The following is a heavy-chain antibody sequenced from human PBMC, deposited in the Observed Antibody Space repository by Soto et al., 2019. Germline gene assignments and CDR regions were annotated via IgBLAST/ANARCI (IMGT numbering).Heavy chain of an antibody. V-gene: IGHV4-59*12. CDR3: AREGGFLAFNI. CDR1: GGSISSYY. Sequence: PSETLSLTCTVSGGSISSYYWSWIRQPPGKGLEWIGHIYDSGTANYNPSLKSRVTISVDTSKNQFSLKLSSVTAADTAVYYCAREGGFLAFNIWGQGTMVTVSS. D-gene: IGHD3-16*01. CDR2: IYDSGTA. J-gene: IGHJ3*02.